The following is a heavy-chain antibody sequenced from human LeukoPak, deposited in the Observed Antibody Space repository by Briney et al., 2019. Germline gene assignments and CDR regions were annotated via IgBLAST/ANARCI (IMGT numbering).Heavy chain of an antibody. V-gene: IGHV4-34*01. CDR2: INHSGST. CDR1: GGSFSGYY. J-gene: IGHJ4*02. Sequence: PSETLSLTCAVYGGSFSGYYWSWIRQPPGKGLEWIGEINHSGSTNYNPSLKSRVTISVDTSKNQFSLKLSSVTAADTAVYYCARAPSGYSSSWYWDYWGQGTLVTVSS. CDR3: ARAPSGYSSSWYWDY. D-gene: IGHD6-13*01.